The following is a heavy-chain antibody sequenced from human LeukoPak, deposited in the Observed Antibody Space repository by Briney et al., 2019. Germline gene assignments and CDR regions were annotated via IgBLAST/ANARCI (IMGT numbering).Heavy chain of an antibody. V-gene: IGHV1-69*05. J-gene: IGHJ4*02. CDR2: IIPIFGTA. Sequence: SVKVSCKASGGTFSSYAISWVRQAPGQGLEWMGGIIPIFGTANYAQKFQGRVTNTTDESTSTAYMELSSLRSEDTAVYYCARARSCSSTSCSHFDYWGQGTLVTVSS. CDR1: GGTFSSYA. CDR3: ARARSCSSTSCSHFDY. D-gene: IGHD2-2*01.